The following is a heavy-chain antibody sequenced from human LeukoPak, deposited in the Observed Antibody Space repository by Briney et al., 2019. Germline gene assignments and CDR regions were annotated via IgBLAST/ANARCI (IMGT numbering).Heavy chain of an antibody. J-gene: IGHJ5*02. V-gene: IGHV3-74*01. CDR3: ARTPIIGNNWFDP. Sequence: GGSLRLSCAVSGFTLSSYWMHWVRQAPGKGLVWVSRISADGSSTNYADSVKGRFTISRDNAKNTLYLQMNSLRAEDPAVYYCARTPIIGNNWFDPWGQGTLVTVSS. D-gene: IGHD1-26*01. CDR2: ISADGSST. CDR1: GFTLSSYW.